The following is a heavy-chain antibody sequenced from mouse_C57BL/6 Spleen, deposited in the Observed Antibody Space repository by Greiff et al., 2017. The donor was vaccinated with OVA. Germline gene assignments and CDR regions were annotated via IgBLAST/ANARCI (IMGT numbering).Heavy chain of an antibody. CDR1: GYTFTSYW. Sequence: QVQLQQSGAELAKPGASVKLSCKASGYTFTSYWMHWVKQRPGQGLEWIGYINPSSGYTKYNQKFKDKATLTADKSSSTAYMQLSSLTYEDSAVYYCASIYYGNPSYWYFDVWGTGTTVTVSS. CDR3: ASIYYGNPSYWYFDV. J-gene: IGHJ1*03. D-gene: IGHD2-1*01. V-gene: IGHV1-7*01. CDR2: INPSSGYT.